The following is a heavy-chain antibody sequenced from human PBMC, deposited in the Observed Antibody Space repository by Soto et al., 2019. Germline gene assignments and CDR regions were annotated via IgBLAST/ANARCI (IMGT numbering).Heavy chain of an antibody. CDR2: IIPIFGTA. Sequence: SVKVSCKASGGTFSSYAISWVRQAPGQGLEWMGGIIPIFGTANYAQKFQGRVTITADESTSTAYMELSSLRSEDTAVYYCARDMGSDTKNWFDPWGQGTLVTVSS. CDR1: GGTFSSYA. CDR3: ARDMGSDTKNWFDP. V-gene: IGHV1-69*13. J-gene: IGHJ5*02. D-gene: IGHD2-21*01.